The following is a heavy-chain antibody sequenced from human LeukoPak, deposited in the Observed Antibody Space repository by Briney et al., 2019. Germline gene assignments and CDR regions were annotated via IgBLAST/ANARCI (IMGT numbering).Heavy chain of an antibody. J-gene: IGHJ6*02. CDR1: GFTFKSYW. CDR3: AREYCSGGSCYSPYYYYGMDV. V-gene: IGHV3-7*01. D-gene: IGHD2-15*01. CDR2: INEDGVEK. Sequence: GGSLRLSCAASGFTFKSYWMSWVRQAPGKGLEWVANINEDGVEKYYVDSVKGRFTISRDNAKNSLYLQMNSLRAEDTAVYYCAREYCSGGSCYSPYYYYGMDVWGQGTTVTVSS.